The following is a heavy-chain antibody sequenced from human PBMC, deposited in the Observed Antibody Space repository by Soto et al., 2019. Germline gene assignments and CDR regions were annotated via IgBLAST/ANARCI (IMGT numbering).Heavy chain of an antibody. CDR2: IIPIFGTA. CDR1: GGTFSSYA. J-gene: IGHJ4*02. CDR3: AREGGYYDSSGYYPFDY. Sequence: SVKVSCKASGGTFSSYAISWVRQAPGQGLEWMGGIIPIFGTANYAQKFQGRVTITADESTSTAYMELSSLRSEDTAVYYCAREGGYYDSSGYYPFDYWGQGTLVTVPS. V-gene: IGHV1-69*13. D-gene: IGHD3-22*01.